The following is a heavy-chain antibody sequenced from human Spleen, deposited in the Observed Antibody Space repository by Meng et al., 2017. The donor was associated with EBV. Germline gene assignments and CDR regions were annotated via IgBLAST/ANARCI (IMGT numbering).Heavy chain of an antibody. CDR2: INPQRGNT. CDR3: AIDGYNPYYFDH. CDR1: GYTFGTYD. Sequence: QGQLVQSGAEVRQPGASVKVSCKASGYTFGTYDINWVRQARGQGLEWMGWINPQRGNTGYAQKFQGRVAMSTDSSISTAYMDLSSLRSDDTAVYYCAIDGYNPYYFDHWGQGTLVTVSS. J-gene: IGHJ4*02. V-gene: IGHV1-8*01. D-gene: IGHD5-24*01.